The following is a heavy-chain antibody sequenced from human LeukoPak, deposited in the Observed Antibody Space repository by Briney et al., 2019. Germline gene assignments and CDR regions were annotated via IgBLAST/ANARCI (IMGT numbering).Heavy chain of an antibody. CDR2: IYSGGST. V-gene: IGHV3-53*01. D-gene: IGHD5-18*01. J-gene: IGHJ4*02. CDR1: GFTVSSNY. Sequence: PGGSLRLSCAASGFTVSSNYLSWVRQAPGKGLEWVSVIYSGGSTYFADSVKGRFTISRDNSKNTPYLQMNSLRAEDTAVYYCARDTTAMGTIDYWGQGTLVTVSS. CDR3: ARDTTAMGTIDY.